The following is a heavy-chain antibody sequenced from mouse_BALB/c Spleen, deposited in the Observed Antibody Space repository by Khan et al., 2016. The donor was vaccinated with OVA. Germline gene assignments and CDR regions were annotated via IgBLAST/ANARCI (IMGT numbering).Heavy chain of an antibody. CDR2: ILPGSGRN. V-gene: IGHV1-9*01. CDR1: GYTFSSYW. D-gene: IGHD1-1*01. J-gene: IGHJ3*01. CDR3: ARGNYYGSSSWFGY. Sequence: QVRLQQSGAELMKPGASVKISCKATGYTFSSYWIEWVKQRPGHGLEWIGEILPGSGRNNYNEKFKGKATFTADTSSNTAYMQLSSLTSEDSAVYYGARGNYYGSSSWFGYWGQGTLGTVSA.